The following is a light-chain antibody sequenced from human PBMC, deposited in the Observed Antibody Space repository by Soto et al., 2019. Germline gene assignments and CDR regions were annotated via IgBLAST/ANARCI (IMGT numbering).Light chain of an antibody. CDR1: QPISGN. V-gene: IGKV3-15*01. CDR2: GAS. J-gene: IGKJ1*01. Sequence: VLMTQSPGALSMSPGDRVTLSCRASQPISGNVAWYQQKSGQAPRLLIYGASPRATGIAPRFSGSGSGTEFTLTITRLEPEDFAVYYCQQYVTSSPRTFGQGTKVDIK. CDR3: QQYVTSSPRT.